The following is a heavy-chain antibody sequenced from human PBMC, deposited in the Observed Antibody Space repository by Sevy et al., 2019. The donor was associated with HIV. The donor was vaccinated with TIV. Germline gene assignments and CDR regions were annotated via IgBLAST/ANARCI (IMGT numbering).Heavy chain of an antibody. CDR1: GFTFSSYA. J-gene: IGHJ4*02. CDR2: ISYDGSNK. CDR3: ARGGYYYDSSGYPNDFYYFDY. D-gene: IGHD3-22*01. Sequence: GGSLRLSCAASGFTFSSYAMHWVRQAPGKGLEWVAVISYDGSNKYYADSVKGRFTISRDNSKNTLYLQMNSLRAEDTXVYYCARGGYYYDSSGYPNDFYYFDYWGQGTLVTVSS. V-gene: IGHV3-30-3*01.